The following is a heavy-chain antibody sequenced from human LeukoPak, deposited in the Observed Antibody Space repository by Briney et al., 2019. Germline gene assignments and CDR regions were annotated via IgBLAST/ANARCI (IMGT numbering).Heavy chain of an antibody. D-gene: IGHD5-12*01. CDR2: IKSKTDGGTT. CDR3: AKGSEDIVATTLYYFDY. V-gene: IGHV3-15*07. CDR1: GFTFSNAW. Sequence: GGSLRLSCAASGFTFSNAWMNWVRQAPGKGLEWVGRIKSKTDGGTTDYAAPVKGRFTISRDDSKNTLYLQMNSLRAEDTAVYYCAKGSEDIVATTLYYFDYWGQGTLVTVSS. J-gene: IGHJ4*02.